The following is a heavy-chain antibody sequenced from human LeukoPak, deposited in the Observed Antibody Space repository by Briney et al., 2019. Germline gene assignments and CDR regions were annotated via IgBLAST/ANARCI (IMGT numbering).Heavy chain of an antibody. Sequence: GGSLRLSCAASGFTFSSYAMSWVRQAPGKGLEWVSAISGSGGSTYYVDSVKGRFTISRDNSKNTLYLQMNSLRAEDTAVYYCAKSPDDILTGYYLDYFDYWGQGTLVTVSS. CDR2: ISGSGGST. V-gene: IGHV3-23*01. D-gene: IGHD3-9*01. CDR3: AKSPDDILTGYYLDYFDY. J-gene: IGHJ4*02. CDR1: GFTFSSYA.